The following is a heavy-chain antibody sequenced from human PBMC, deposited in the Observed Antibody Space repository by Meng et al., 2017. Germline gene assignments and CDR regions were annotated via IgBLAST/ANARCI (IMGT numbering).Heavy chain of an antibody. J-gene: IGHJ4*02. Sequence: QGQLLHTVFELKKPGASGKVSCKASGYTFTSYAMNWVRQAPGQGLEWMGWINTNTGNPTYAQGFTGRFVFSLDTSVSTAYLQISSLKAEDTAVYYCARVGYCSGGSCPDYWGQGTLVTVSS. CDR2: INTNTGNP. CDR1: GYTFTSYA. D-gene: IGHD2-15*01. V-gene: IGHV7-4-1*02. CDR3: ARVGYCSGGSCPDY.